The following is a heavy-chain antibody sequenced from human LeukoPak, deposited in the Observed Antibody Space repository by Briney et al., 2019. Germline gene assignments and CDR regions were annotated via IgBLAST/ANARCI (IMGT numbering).Heavy chain of an antibody. CDR3: AGTYYYDSSGYYYLNWFDP. J-gene: IGHJ5*02. D-gene: IGHD3-22*01. V-gene: IGHV4-59*01. Sequence: SETLSLTCTVSGGSISSYYWSWIRQPPGKGLEWIGYIYYSGSTNYNPSLKSRVTISVDTSKNQFSLKLSSVTAADTAVYYCAGTYYYDSSGYYYLNWFDPWGQGTLVTVSS. CDR1: GGSISSYY. CDR2: IYYSGST.